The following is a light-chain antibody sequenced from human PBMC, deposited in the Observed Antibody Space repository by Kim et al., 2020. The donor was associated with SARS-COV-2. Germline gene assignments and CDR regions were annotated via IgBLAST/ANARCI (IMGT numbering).Light chain of an antibody. V-gene: IGKV3-20*01. CDR1: QSVGSTS. CDR3: QQYGSSPRT. CDR2: GAS. J-gene: IGKJ1*01. Sequence: SPGERATLSCRDSQSVGSTSLGWYQQKPGQAPRLLIYGASSRATGIPDRFSGSGSGTDFTLTISRLEPEDFAVYYCQQYGSSPRTFGQGTKVDIK.